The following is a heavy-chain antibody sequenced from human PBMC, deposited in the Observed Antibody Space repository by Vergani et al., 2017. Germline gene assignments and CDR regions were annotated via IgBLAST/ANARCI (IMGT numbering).Heavy chain of an antibody. J-gene: IGHJ3*02. D-gene: IGHD3-22*01. CDR2: IIPILGIA. Sequence: QVQLVQSGAEVKKPGSSVKVSCKASGGTFSSYTISWVRQAPGQGLEWMGRIIPILGIANYAQKFQGRVTITADKSTSTAYMELSSLRSEDTAVYYCASPAEYDGSGYTLSGAFDIWGQGTMVTVSA. V-gene: IGHV1-69*02. CDR3: ASPAEYDGSGYTLSGAFDI. CDR1: GGTFSSYT.